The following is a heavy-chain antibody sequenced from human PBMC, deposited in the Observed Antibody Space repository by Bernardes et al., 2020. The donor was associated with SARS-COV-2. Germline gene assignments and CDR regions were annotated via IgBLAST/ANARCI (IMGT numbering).Heavy chain of an antibody. CDR3: AKDGCGGDCPLDAFDI. CDR1: GFTFSSYA. CDR2: ISGSGGST. V-gene: IGHV3-23*01. D-gene: IGHD2-21*02. Sequence: GGSLRLSCAASGFTFSSYAMSWVRQAPGKGLEWVSAISGSGGSTYYADSVKVRFTISRDNSKNTLYLQMNSLRAEDTAVYYCAKDGCGGDCPLDAFDIWGQGTMVTVSS. J-gene: IGHJ3*02.